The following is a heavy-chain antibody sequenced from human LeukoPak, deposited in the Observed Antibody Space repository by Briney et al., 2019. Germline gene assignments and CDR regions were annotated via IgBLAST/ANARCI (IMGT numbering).Heavy chain of an antibody. CDR2: VNWSGGST. J-gene: IGHJ4*02. CDR1: GFTFGDYG. V-gene: IGHV3-20*04. D-gene: IGHD3-16*01. CDR3: AREGVRAIDY. Sequence: GGSLRLSCAASGFTFGDYGMSWVRQAPGEGLEWVSGVNWSGGSTGYADSVKGRFTISRDNAKNSLYLQMNSLRAEDTALYYCAREGVRAIDYWGQGTLVTVSS.